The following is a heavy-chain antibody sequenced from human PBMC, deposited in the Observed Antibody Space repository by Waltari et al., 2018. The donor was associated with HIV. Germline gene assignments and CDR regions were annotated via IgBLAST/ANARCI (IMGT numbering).Heavy chain of an antibody. J-gene: IGHJ4*02. CDR1: YGSLSVYY. Sequence: QVQLQESGPGVLKPSETLSLTCTLSYGSLSVYYWNWVRQSPGKGLELIRYIYSRWTTDYHPSLRSRFTMSVDTSKDQFSLKLSSVTAADTAVYYCARGTTVRGWDYWGLGTLVTVSP. CDR2: IYSRWTT. D-gene: IGHD3-10*01. V-gene: IGHV4-59*01. CDR3: ARGTTVRGWDY.